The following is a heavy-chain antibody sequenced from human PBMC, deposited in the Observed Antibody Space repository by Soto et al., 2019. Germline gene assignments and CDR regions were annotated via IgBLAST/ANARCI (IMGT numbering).Heavy chain of an antibody. J-gene: IGHJ5*02. Sequence: QVQLQQWGAGLLKPSETLSLTCAVYGGSFSGYYWSWIRQPPGKGLEWIGEINHSGSTNHNPSLKRRVTISVDTSKYQFSLKVSSVTAGDTAVYYCALRRGVILVNNWFDPWGQGTLVTVSS. V-gene: IGHV4-34*01. D-gene: IGHD3-10*01. CDR3: ALRRGVILVNNWFDP. CDR2: INHSGST. CDR1: GGSFSGYY.